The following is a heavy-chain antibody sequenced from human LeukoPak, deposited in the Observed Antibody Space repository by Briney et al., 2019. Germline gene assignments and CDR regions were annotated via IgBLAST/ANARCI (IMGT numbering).Heavy chain of an antibody. V-gene: IGHV4-59*01. J-gene: IGHJ4*02. CDR1: GDXISPYY. D-gene: IGHD5-18*01. CDR3: ARDKQPGDY. CDR2: IYYSGDT. Sequence: SETLFLTCTVSGDXISPYYCGWIRQPPGKGLEWIGYIYYSGDTTYNPSLKSRVTISVDTSKNQFSLKLSSVTAADTAVYYCARDKQPGDYWGQGALVTVSS.